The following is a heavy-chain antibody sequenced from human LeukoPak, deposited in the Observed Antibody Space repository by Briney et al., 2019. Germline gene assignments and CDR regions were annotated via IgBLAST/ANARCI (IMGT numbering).Heavy chain of an antibody. J-gene: IGHJ4*02. Sequence: GGSLRLSCVASGFTFSNYAMNWVRQAPGKGLEWVSAITGSGGNTYYADSVKGRFTISRDNSKNTVFLQMNSLRAEDTAVYYCAKWGDYDVLTGYYVSDYWGQGTLVTVST. CDR2: ITGSGGNT. D-gene: IGHD3-9*01. V-gene: IGHV3-23*01. CDR3: AKWGDYDVLTGYYVSDY. CDR1: GFTFSNYA.